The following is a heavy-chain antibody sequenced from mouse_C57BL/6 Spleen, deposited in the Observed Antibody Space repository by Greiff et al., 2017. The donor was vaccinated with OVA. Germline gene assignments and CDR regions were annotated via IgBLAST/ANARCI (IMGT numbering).Heavy chain of an antibody. Sequence: EVKVVESGGGLVKPGGSLKLSCAASGFTFSSYAMSWVRQTPEKRLEWVATISDGGSYTYYPDNVKGRFTISRDNAKNNLYLQMSHLKSEDTAMDYLASDRALGRGFDYWGQGTTLTVSS. CDR1: GFTFSSYA. CDR3: ASDRALGRGFDY. V-gene: IGHV5-4*03. CDR2: ISDGGSYT. D-gene: IGHD4-1*01. J-gene: IGHJ2*01.